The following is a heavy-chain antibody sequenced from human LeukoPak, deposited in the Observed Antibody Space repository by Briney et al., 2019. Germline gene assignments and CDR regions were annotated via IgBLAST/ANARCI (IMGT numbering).Heavy chain of an antibody. CDR1: GFTFADYA. CDR2: ISWNSGSI. D-gene: IGHD3-22*01. Sequence: GGSLRLSCAAAGFTFADYAMHWVRQAAGKGLEWVSGISWNSGSIGYADSVKGRFTISRDNAKNSLYLQMNSLRAEDIALYYCAKDSGHDRSGYIAFDIWGQGTMVTASS. J-gene: IGHJ3*02. V-gene: IGHV3-9*03. CDR3: AKDSGHDRSGYIAFDI.